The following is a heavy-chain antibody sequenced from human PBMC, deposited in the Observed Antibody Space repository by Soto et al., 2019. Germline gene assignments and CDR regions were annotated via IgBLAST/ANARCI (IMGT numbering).Heavy chain of an antibody. Sequence: VSGPTLVNPTQTLTLTCTFSGFSLSTSGVGVGWIRQPPGKALEWLALIYWNDDKRYSPSLKSRLTITKDTSKNQVVLTMTNMDPVDTATYYCAHTAPRITMIDPGPAFDIWGQGTMVTVSS. D-gene: IGHD3-22*01. CDR1: GFSLSTSGVG. J-gene: IGHJ3*02. V-gene: IGHV2-5*01. CDR2: IYWNDDK. CDR3: AHTAPRITMIDPGPAFDI.